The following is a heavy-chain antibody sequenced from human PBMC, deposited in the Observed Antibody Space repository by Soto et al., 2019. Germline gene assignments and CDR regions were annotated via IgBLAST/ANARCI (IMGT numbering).Heavy chain of an antibody. D-gene: IGHD5-12*01. CDR2: IIPIFGTA. V-gene: IGHV1-69*01. CDR3: AREGEWLRTFDY. Sequence: QVQLVQSGAEVKKPGSSVKVSCKASGGTFSSYAISWVRQAPGQGLEWMGGIIPIFGTANYAQKFQGRVTNTADESSSTAYMELSSLRSEDTAVYYCAREGEWLRTFDYWGQGTLVTVSS. CDR1: GGTFSSYA. J-gene: IGHJ4*02.